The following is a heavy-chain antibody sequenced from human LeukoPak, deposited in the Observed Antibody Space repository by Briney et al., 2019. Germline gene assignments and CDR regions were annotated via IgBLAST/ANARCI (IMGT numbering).Heavy chain of an antibody. CDR1: GFTFSDYF. D-gene: IGHD3-10*01. CDR3: AKVVTMVRGVPFDY. Sequence: GGSLRLSCAASGFTFSDYFMSWIRQAPEKGLEWVSYISSSDNSVYYADSVKGRFTISRDNSKNTLYLQMNSLRAEDTAVYYCAKVVTMVRGVPFDYWGQGTLVTVSS. CDR2: ISSSDNSV. J-gene: IGHJ4*02. V-gene: IGHV3-11*04.